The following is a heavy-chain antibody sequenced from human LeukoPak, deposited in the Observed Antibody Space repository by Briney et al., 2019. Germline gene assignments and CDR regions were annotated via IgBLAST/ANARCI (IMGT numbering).Heavy chain of an antibody. CDR2: IIPILGIA. Sequence: SVKVSCKASGGTFSSYAISWVRQAPGQGLEWMGRIIPILGIANYAQKFQGRVTITADKSTSTAYMELSSLRSEDTAVYYCARGPGGGNWLIDYWGQGTLLTVSS. CDR1: GGTFSSYA. V-gene: IGHV1-69*04. D-gene: IGHD4-23*01. CDR3: ARGPGGGNWLIDY. J-gene: IGHJ4*02.